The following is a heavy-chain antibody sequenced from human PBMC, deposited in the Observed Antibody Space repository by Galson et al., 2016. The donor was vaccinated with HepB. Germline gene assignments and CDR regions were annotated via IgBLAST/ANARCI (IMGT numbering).Heavy chain of an antibody. V-gene: IGHV3-74*01. CDR2: VNGDGSST. J-gene: IGHJ4*02. CDR1: GFTFSNYW. CDR3: ARGRRQCSGASCYSYYFDY. D-gene: IGHD2-15*01. Sequence: SLRLSCAVSGFTFSNYWMQWVRQGPGQGLVWVSRVNGDGSSTTYADSVKGRFTISRDNAQSTLYLQMNSLRAEDTAVYYCARGRRQCSGASCYSYYFDYWGQGTLVTVSS.